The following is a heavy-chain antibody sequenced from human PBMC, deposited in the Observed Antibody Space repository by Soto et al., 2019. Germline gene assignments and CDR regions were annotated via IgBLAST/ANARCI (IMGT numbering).Heavy chain of an antibody. J-gene: IGHJ4*02. D-gene: IGHD6-19*01. Sequence: SVEVSCKASGGTFSSCASSWVRQAPGQGLEWMGGIIPIFGTANYAQKFQGRVTITADESTSTAYMELSSLRSEDTAVYYCAREKMSGYSSGWWYFDYWGQGTLVTVSS. CDR1: GGTFSSCA. CDR3: AREKMSGYSSGWWYFDY. V-gene: IGHV1-69*13. CDR2: IIPIFGTA.